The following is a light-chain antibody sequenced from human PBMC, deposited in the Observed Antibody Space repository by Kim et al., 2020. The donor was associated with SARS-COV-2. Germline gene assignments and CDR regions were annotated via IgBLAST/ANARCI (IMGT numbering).Light chain of an antibody. CDR3: AAWNDSLNAWV. J-gene: IGLJ3*02. V-gene: IGLV1-44*01. Sequence: NAISWYQQVPGTAPRLLIYDDIQRSSGVPDRFSASKSGTSASLTISGLQSEDAADYYCAAWNDSLNAWVFGAGTQLTVL. CDR2: DDI.